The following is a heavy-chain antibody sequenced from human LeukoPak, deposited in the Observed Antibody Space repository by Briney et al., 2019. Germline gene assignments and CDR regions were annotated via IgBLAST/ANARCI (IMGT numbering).Heavy chain of an antibody. J-gene: IGHJ4*02. CDR3: ARGVPYGSWSGPHYSDY. Sequence: GGSLRLSCAASGFTVSSNYMSWVRQAPGKGLEWVAHIKQDGSQEYYVDSVKGRFTISRDSAKNSLYLQMNSLRAEDTAVYYCARGVPYGSWSGPHYSDYWGQGTLVTVSS. D-gene: IGHD3-3*01. CDR1: GFTVSSNY. CDR2: IKQDGSQE. V-gene: IGHV3-7*01.